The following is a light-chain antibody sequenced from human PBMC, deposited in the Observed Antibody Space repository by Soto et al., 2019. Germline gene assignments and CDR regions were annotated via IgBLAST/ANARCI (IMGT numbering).Light chain of an antibody. J-gene: IGKJ4*01. V-gene: IGKV3-11*01. CDR1: QSVSGY. CDR3: QQRSNWPST. Sequence: EIVLTQSPATLSLSPGNRATLSCRVSQSVSGYLAWYQQKPGQAPRLLIYDASNRATGIPARFSGSGSGTDFTLTITSLAPEDFAVYYCQQRSNWPSTFGGGTKVEI. CDR2: DAS.